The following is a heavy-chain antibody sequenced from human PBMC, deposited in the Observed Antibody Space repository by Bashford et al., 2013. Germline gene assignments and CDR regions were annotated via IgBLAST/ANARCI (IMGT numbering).Heavy chain of an antibody. V-gene: IGHV3-23*01. Sequence: VRQAPGKGLEWVSAISGSSGSTYYADSVKGRFTISRDNSKYTLYLQMNSLRADDTAVYYCAKDRTHRDAFDFWGQGTMVTVSS. J-gene: IGHJ3*01. CDR3: AKDRTHRDAFDF. CDR2: ISGSSGST. D-gene: IGHD1-14*01.